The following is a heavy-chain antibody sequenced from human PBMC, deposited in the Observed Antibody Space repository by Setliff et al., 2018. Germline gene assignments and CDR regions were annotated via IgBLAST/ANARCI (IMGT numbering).Heavy chain of an antibody. J-gene: IGHJ6*02. CDR2: VYYTGTT. CDR1: GGSISSYY. V-gene: IGHV4-59*01. Sequence: SETLSLTCTVSGGSISSYYWSWIRQPPGKGLEWVGYVYYTGTTNYSPSLKGRVIISVDASKNRLSLQLNSVTPADTAVYYCARDRSAYNYGLDVWGQGTTVTVSS. CDR3: ARDRSAYNYGLDV.